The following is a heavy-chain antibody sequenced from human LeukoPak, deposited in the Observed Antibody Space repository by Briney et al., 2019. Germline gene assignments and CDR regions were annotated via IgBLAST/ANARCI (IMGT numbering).Heavy chain of an antibody. Sequence: SETLSLTCTVSGGSISIYYWSWIRQPPGKGLEWIGYIYYSGSTNYNPSLKSRVTISVDTSKNQFSLKLSSVTAADTAVYYCARGTSYDFWSGGMDVWGKGTTVTVSS. CDR2: IYYSGST. CDR3: ARGTSYDFWSGGMDV. CDR1: GGSISIYY. D-gene: IGHD3-3*01. J-gene: IGHJ6*04. V-gene: IGHV4-59*01.